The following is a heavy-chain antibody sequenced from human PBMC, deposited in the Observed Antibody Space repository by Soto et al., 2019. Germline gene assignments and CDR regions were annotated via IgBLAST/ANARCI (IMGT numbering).Heavy chain of an antibody. CDR1: GFTFSSYG. CDR2: ISYDGSNK. J-gene: IGHJ1*01. V-gene: IGHV3-30*18. D-gene: IGHD3-3*01. Sequence: QVQLVESGGGVVQPGRSLRLSCAASGFTFSSYGMHWVRQAQGKGLEWVAVISYDGSNKYYADSVKGRFTISRDNSKNTLYLQMNSLRAEDTAVYYCAKGQRFLEWLTMGWGAEYFQHWGQGTLVTVSS. CDR3: AKGQRFLEWLTMGWGAEYFQH.